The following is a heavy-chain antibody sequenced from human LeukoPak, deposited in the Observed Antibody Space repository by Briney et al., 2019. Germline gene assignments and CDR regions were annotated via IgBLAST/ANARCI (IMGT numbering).Heavy chain of an antibody. J-gene: IGHJ6*02. CDR1: GFTFSSYA. CDR2: ISGSGGST. D-gene: IGHD2-15*01. Sequence: PGGSLRLSCAASGFTFSSYAMSWVRQAPGKGLEWVSAISGSGGSTYYADSVKGRFTISRDNSKNTLHLQMNSLRAEDTAVYYCAKDLTDIYYYYGMDVWGQGTTVTVSS. V-gene: IGHV3-23*01. CDR3: AKDLTDIYYYYGMDV.